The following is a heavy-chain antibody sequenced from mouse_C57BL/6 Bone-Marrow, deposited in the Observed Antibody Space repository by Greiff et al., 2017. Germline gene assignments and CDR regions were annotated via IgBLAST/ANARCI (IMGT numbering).Heavy chain of an antibody. CDR1: GYTFTSYG. D-gene: IGHD2-3*01. V-gene: IGHV1-81*01. J-gene: IGHJ2*01. CDR3: ARQGGGIYDGY. Sequence: QVQLKQSGAELARPGASVKLSCKASGYTFTSYGISWVKQRTGQGLEWIGEIYPRSGNTYYNEKFKGKATLTADKSSSTAYMELRSLTSEDSAVYFCARQGGGIYDGYWGQGTTLTVSS. CDR2: IYPRSGNT.